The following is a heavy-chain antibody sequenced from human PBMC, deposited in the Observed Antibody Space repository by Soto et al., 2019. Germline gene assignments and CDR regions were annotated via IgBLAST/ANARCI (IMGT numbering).Heavy chain of an antibody. CDR2: ISGSGGTT. D-gene: IGHD6-19*01. CDR3: AKTANGWFSAFEI. V-gene: IGHV3-23*01. J-gene: IGHJ3*02. CDR1: GFTFSSYA. Sequence: EVQLLESGGGLVQPGGSLRLSCAASGFTFSSYAMSWVRQAPGKGLEWVSAISGSGGTTYYADSVKGRFTFSRDNSNNTLYLQMNSLRAEATAVYYCAKTANGWFSAFEIWGQGTMVTVSS.